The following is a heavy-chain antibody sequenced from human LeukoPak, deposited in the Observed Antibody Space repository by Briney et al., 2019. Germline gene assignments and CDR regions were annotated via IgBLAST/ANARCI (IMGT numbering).Heavy chain of an antibody. CDR3: ARVWVDMVRGVPNGFDP. D-gene: IGHD3-10*01. CDR2: VYYDGST. CDR1: GGSINTSDYY. J-gene: IGHJ5*02. V-gene: IGHV4-39*07. Sequence: KTSETLSLTCTVSGGSINTSDYYWGWIRQPPGKGLEWMGIVYYDGSTYYKSSLKSRVTISLDTSKNLLSLNLRSVTAADTAVYYCARVWVDMVRGVPNGFDPWGQGTLVTVSS.